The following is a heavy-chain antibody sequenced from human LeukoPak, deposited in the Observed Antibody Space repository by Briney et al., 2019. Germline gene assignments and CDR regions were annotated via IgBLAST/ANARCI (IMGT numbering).Heavy chain of an antibody. CDR1: GGSISSGGYY. Sequence: SQTLSLTCTVSGGSISSGGYYWSWIRQHPGKGLESIGYIYYSGSTYYSPSLKSRVTISVDTSKNQFSLKLSSVTAADTAVYYCARGEYYYDSSGYLDYWGQGTLVTVSS. CDR3: ARGEYYYDSSGYLDY. CDR2: IYYSGST. J-gene: IGHJ4*02. D-gene: IGHD3-22*01. V-gene: IGHV4-31*03.